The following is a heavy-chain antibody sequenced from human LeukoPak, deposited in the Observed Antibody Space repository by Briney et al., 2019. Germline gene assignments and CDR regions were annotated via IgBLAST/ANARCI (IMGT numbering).Heavy chain of an antibody. V-gene: IGHV1-2*02. J-gene: IGHJ1*01. CDR3: ARALYYDSSGYYSSSYYYFQH. CDR2: INPNSGGT. D-gene: IGHD3-22*01. CDR1: GYTFTGYH. Sequence: ASVKVSCKASGYTFTGYHMHWVRQAPGQGLEWMGWINPNSGGTNYAQKFQGRVTMTRDTSISTAYMELNRLRSDDTAEYYCARALYYDSSGYYSSSYYYFQHWGQGTLVTVSS.